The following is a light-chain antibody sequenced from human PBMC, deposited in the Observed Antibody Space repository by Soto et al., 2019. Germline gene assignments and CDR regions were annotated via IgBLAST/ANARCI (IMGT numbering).Light chain of an antibody. V-gene: IGKV1-5*01. CDR3: QHYNSYSPET. CDR1: RITNNW. Sequence: IQMTQSPSTLSSSVGDRVTLTCRASRITNNWWARYQQKPEKAPRLLIYDASNLESGVPSRFSGSGAGTEFILTINNLQPDDFATYDCQHYNSYSPETVGQGTKLEIK. J-gene: IGKJ2*01. CDR2: DAS.